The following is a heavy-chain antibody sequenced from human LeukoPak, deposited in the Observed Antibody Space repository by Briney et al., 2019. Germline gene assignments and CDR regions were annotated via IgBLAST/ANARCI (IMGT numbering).Heavy chain of an antibody. CDR1: GFTFSSYG. J-gene: IGHJ4*02. Sequence: GGSLRLSCAASGFTFSSYGMHWVRQAPGKGLEWVAVIWYDGSNKYFAGSVKGRFTISRDNSKNTLYLQMNSLRAEDTAVYYCARDSGYSSGWYANYFDYWGQGTLVTVSS. D-gene: IGHD6-19*01. V-gene: IGHV3-33*01. CDR2: IWYDGSNK. CDR3: ARDSGYSSGWYANYFDY.